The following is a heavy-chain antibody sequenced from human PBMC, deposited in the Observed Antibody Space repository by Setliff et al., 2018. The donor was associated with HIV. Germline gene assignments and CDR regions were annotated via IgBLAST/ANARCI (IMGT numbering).Heavy chain of an antibody. Sequence: SETLSLTCTVSGGSISISDWSWIRQPPGKGLEWIGYIYTSGSTNYNPSLKSRVTMSIDTSKNQFSLNVSSVTAADTAVYYCARGWGHDGFDFWGQGTMVTVSS. CDR3: ARGWGHDGFDF. J-gene: IGHJ3*01. D-gene: IGHD6-19*01. CDR2: IYTSGST. CDR1: GGSISISD. V-gene: IGHV4-4*09.